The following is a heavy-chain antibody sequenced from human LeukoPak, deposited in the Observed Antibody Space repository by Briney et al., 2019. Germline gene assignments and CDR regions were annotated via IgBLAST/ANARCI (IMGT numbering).Heavy chain of an antibody. CDR2: IWHDGSRQ. CDR1: GFSFRSYG. CDR3: VKDGYCSGGSCYWPYFDY. J-gene: IGHJ4*02. D-gene: IGHD2-15*01. Sequence: GGSLRLSCAASGFSFRSYGMHWVRQAPGKGLEWVAIIWHDGSRQEYADSVKGRFIVSRDNSRATLDLQMSSLTAEDTAVYYCVKDGYCSGGSCYWPYFDYWGQGALVTVSS. V-gene: IGHV3-33*06.